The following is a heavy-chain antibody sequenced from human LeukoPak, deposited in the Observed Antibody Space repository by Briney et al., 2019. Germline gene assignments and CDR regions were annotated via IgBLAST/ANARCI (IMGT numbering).Heavy chain of an antibody. CDR3: GRDFPFAGPGYGGNTALDI. V-gene: IGHV1-18*01. J-gene: IGHJ3*02. D-gene: IGHD4-23*01. Sequence: ASVKVSCKASGDTFTSYGISWVRQAPGQGLEWMGWISGYNGNTNYAEKVQGRVTMTKDTSTSTAYMEVRSLRSDDTDVCFCGRDFPFAGPGYGGNTALDIWGQGTMVTVSS. CDR2: ISGYNGNT. CDR1: GDTFTSYG.